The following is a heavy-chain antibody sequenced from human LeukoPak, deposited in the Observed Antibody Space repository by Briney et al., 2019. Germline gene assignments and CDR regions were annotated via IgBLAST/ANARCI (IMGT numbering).Heavy chain of an antibody. CDR3: ARDRVNTMVRGVIIRSWFDP. J-gene: IGHJ5*02. Sequence: GASVKVSCKASGYTFTSYYMHWGRQAPGQGLEWMGIINPSGGSTSYAQKFQGRVTMTRDTSTSTVYMELSSLRSEDTAVYYCARDRVNTMVRGVIIRSWFDPWGQGTLVTVSS. CDR1: GYTFTSYY. D-gene: IGHD3-10*01. CDR2: INPSGGST. V-gene: IGHV1-46*01.